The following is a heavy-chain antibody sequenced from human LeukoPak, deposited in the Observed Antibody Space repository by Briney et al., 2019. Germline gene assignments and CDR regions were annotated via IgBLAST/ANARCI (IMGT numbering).Heavy chain of an antibody. CDR1: GYTFTSYG. Sequence: ASVKVSCKASGYTFTSYGISWVRQAPGQGLEWMGWISAYNGNTNYAQKLQGRVTMTRDTSISTASMELSRLRSDDSAVYFCARYSNSGGDYWGQGSLVTVSS. CDR2: ISAYNGNT. V-gene: IGHV1-18*01. D-gene: IGHD7-27*01. J-gene: IGHJ4*02. CDR3: ARYSNSGGDY.